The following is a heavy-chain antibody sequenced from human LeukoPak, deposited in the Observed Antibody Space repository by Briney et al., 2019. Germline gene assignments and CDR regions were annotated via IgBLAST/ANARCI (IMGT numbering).Heavy chain of an antibody. D-gene: IGHD3-22*01. CDR3: ARARRGSSGNPYYYMDV. V-gene: IGHV3-21*01. CDR2: ISSSSSHI. Sequence: PGGSLRLSCAASGFTFSSYSMNWVRQAPGKGLEWVSSISSSSSHIYYADSVKGRFTISRDNAKNSLYLQMNSLRAEDTAVYYCARARRGSSGNPYYYMDVWGKGTTVTVSS. CDR1: GFTFSSYS. J-gene: IGHJ6*03.